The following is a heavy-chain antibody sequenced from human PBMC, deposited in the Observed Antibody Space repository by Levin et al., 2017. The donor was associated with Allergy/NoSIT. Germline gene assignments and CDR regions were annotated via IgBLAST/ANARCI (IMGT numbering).Heavy chain of an antibody. CDR1: GGSISSGGYS. V-gene: IGHV4-30-2*01. CDR3: ARARARPPYGDYSFDY. J-gene: IGHJ4*02. D-gene: IGHD4-17*01. Sequence: SETLSLTCAVSGGSISSGGYSWSWIRQPPGTGLEWIGYIYHSGSTYYNPSLKSRVTISVDRSKNQFSLKLSSVTAADTAVYYCARARARPPYGDYSFDYWGQGTLVTVSS. CDR2: IYHSGST.